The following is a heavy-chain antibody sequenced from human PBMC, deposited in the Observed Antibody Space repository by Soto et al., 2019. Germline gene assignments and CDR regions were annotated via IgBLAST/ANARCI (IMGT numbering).Heavy chain of an antibody. CDR2: IKQDGSEK. V-gene: IGHV3-7*01. D-gene: IGHD4-4*01. CDR1: GFTFSSYW. Sequence: GGSLRLSCAASGFTFSSYWMSWVRQAPGKGLEWVANIKQDGSEKYYVDSVKGRFTISRDNAKNSLYLQMNSLRAEDTAVYYCARLYSNYVFEYYYYYMDVWGKGTTVTVSS. CDR3: ARLYSNYVFEYYYYYMDV. J-gene: IGHJ6*03.